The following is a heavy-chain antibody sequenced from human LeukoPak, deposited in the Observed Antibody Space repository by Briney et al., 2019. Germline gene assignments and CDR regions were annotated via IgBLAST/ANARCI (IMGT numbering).Heavy chain of an antibody. CDR1: GLTISSSG. J-gene: IGHJ3*02. CDR3: AREYYDNSGGEDAFDI. Sequence: GGSLRLSCAASGLTISSSGMSWVRQAPGKGLEWVSVIYSGGSTFYADSVEGRFTISRDNSNNTLYLQMNSLRAEDTAMYYCAREYYDNSGGEDAFDIWGPGTMVTVSS. V-gene: IGHV3-53*01. D-gene: IGHD3-22*01. CDR2: IYSGGST.